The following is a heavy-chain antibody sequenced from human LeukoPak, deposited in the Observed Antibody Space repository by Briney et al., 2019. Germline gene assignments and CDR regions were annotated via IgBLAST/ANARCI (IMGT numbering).Heavy chain of an antibody. Sequence: PSETLSLTCTVSGGSIGSYYWSWIRQPPGKGLEWIGEINHSGSTNYNPSLKSRVTISVDTSKNQFSLKLSSVTAADTAVYYCARDPGGYSYGYGWFDPWGQGTLVTVSS. CDR1: GGSIGSYY. J-gene: IGHJ5*02. D-gene: IGHD5-18*01. CDR2: INHSGST. V-gene: IGHV4-34*01. CDR3: ARDPGGYSYGYGWFDP.